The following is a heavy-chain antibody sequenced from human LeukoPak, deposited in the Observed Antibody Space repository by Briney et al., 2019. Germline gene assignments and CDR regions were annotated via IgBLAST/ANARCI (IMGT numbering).Heavy chain of an antibody. D-gene: IGHD3-3*01. CDR3: AGIPVFGVVLHQEPV. CDR1: DYTFTSYG. CDR2: ISTYNGNT. Sequence: ASVKVSCKASDYTFTSYGISWVRQAPGQGLEWMGWISTYNGNTNYAQKLQGRVTMTTDTSTSAAYMELRSLRSDDTAVYYCAGIPVFGVVLHQEPVWGKGTTVTVSS. J-gene: IGHJ6*03. V-gene: IGHV1-18*01.